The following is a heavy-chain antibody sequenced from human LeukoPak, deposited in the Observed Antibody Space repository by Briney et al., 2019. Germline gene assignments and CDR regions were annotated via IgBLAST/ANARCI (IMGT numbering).Heavy chain of an antibody. CDR2: IIPIFGSA. V-gene: IGHV1-69*13. J-gene: IGHJ4*02. CDR1: GYTFTGYF. CDR3: TTATMVRDVHFDY. D-gene: IGHD3-10*01. Sequence: SVTVSCKASGYTFTGYFIHWVRQAPGQGLEWMGGIIPIFGSANCAQKFQGRVAITADESTSTAYMELSSLRSEDTAVYYCTTATMVRDVHFDYWGQGTLVTVSS.